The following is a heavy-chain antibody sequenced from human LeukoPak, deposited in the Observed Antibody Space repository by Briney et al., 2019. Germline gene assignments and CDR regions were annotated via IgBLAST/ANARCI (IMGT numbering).Heavy chain of an antibody. D-gene: IGHD5-24*01. V-gene: IGHV4-59*12. Sequence: SETLFLTCTVSGGSISSYYWSWIRQPPGKGLEWIGYIYYSGSTNYNPSLKSRVTISVDTSKNQFSLKLSSVTAADTAVYYCAREKDGYNSDAFDIWGQGTMVTVSS. J-gene: IGHJ3*02. CDR1: GGSISSYY. CDR3: AREKDGYNSDAFDI. CDR2: IYYSGST.